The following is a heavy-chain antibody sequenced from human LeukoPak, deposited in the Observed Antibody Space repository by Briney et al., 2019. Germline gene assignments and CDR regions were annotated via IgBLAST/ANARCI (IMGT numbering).Heavy chain of an antibody. J-gene: IGHJ4*02. D-gene: IGHD1-26*01. CDR3: ARENSGNYRGCDY. V-gene: IGHV4-4*07. CDR2: IYTSGNT. Sequence: SETLSLTCTVSGGSISSYYWSWIRQPAGKGLEWIGRIYTSGNTNYNPSLKSRVTMSVDTSKNQVSLKLTSMTAADTAVYYCARENSGNYRGCDYWGQGILVTVSS. CDR1: GGSISSYY.